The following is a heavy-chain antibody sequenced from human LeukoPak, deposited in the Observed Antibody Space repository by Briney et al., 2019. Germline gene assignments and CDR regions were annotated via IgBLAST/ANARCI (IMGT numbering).Heavy chain of an antibody. J-gene: IGHJ3*02. CDR2: IYSSGTT. Sequence: SETLSLTCTVSDGSITTYYWNWIRQPAAKGLEFIGRIYSSGTTNDTPSLKSRVTMSVDTSKNQFSLELSSVTAADTAVYYCARGAPVAGHDAFDIWGQGTLVTVSS. V-gene: IGHV4-4*07. D-gene: IGHD6-19*01. CDR1: DGSITTYY. CDR3: ARGAPVAGHDAFDI.